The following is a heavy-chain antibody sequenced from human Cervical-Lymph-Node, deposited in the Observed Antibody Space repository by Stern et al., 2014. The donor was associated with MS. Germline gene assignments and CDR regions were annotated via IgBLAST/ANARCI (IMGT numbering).Heavy chain of an antibody. J-gene: IGHJ4*02. CDR1: GFTFSRYS. Sequence: VQLVESGGGVVQPGGSLTLSCEASGFTFSRYSMHWVRQGPGKGLEWVAATTSKGDKIYYSDSVKGRFIVSRDNPKSTLYLQMVSLRPEDTADYYCARDGMATSGSYSSFDFWGQGTPVTVSS. D-gene: IGHD3-10*01. CDR3: ARDGMATSGSYSSFDF. CDR2: TTSKGDKI. V-gene: IGHV3-30-3*01.